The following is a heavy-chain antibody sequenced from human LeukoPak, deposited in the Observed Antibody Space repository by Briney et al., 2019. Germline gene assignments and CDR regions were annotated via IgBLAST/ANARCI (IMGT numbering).Heavy chain of an antibody. Sequence: PGGSLRLSCAASGFTFSSYAMSWVRQAPGKGLGWVSAISGSGGSTYYADSVKGRFTISRDNSKNTLYLQMNSLRAEDTAVYYCAKALDYYDSSGYYDYWGQGTLVTVSS. CDR2: ISGSGGST. CDR3: AKALDYYDSSGYYDY. D-gene: IGHD3-22*01. CDR1: GFTFSSYA. V-gene: IGHV3-23*01. J-gene: IGHJ4*02.